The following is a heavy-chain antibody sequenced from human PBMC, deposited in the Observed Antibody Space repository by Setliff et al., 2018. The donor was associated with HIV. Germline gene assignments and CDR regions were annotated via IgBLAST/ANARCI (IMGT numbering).Heavy chain of an antibody. Sequence: SVKVSCKPSGGTFSSYGVSWVRQAPGQGLQWMGGIIPIFGTTDYTQRFQGRVTITTDEPATTVYMELSSLRSDDTAVYYCARGRRSDYYDSNGYLYYYFDLWGRGTLVT. V-gene: IGHV1-69*05. CDR2: IIPIFGTT. CDR1: GGTFSSYG. D-gene: IGHD3-22*01. CDR3: ARGRRSDYYDSNGYLYYYFDL. J-gene: IGHJ2*01.